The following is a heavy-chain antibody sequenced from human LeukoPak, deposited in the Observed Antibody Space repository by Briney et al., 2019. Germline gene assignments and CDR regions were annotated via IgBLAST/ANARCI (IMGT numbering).Heavy chain of an antibody. CDR1: GFIFRNYG. J-gene: IGHJ4*02. Sequence: GGSLRLSCAASGFIFRNYGMHWVRQAPGKGLEWVACIRYDGSKYADSVKGRFTISRDDSNSMAYLQMDSLKNEDTAVYHCTREDWDFDSWGQGTPVSVSS. V-gene: IGHV3-30*02. CDR2: IRYDGS. CDR3: TREDWDFDS. D-gene: IGHD3/OR15-3a*01.